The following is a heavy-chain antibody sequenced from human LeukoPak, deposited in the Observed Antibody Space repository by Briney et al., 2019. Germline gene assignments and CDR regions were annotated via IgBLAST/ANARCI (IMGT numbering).Heavy chain of an antibody. V-gene: IGHV3-23*01. CDR1: GFTFSSYA. J-gene: IGHJ4*02. CDR3: ARGTLRLGGLSFTYYFDY. Sequence: PGGSLRLSCAASGFTFSSYAMSWVRQAPGKGLEWVSAISGSGGSTYYADSVKGRFTISRDNAKNTLYLQMNSLRAEDTAVYYCARGTLRLGGLSFTYYFDYWGQGTLVTVSS. D-gene: IGHD3-16*02. CDR2: ISGSGGST.